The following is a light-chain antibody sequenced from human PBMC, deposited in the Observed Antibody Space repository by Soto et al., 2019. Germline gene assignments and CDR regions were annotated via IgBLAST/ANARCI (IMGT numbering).Light chain of an antibody. CDR2: SNN. Sequence: QLVLTQPPSASGTPGQRVTISCSGSSSNIGSKTVNWYQQVPGTAPKLLIYSNNQRPSGVPDRFSGSKSGTSASLAISGLQSEDEADYYCAAWDDSLNGVVFGGGTKVTVL. CDR1: SSNIGSKT. J-gene: IGLJ2*01. V-gene: IGLV1-44*01. CDR3: AAWDDSLNGVV.